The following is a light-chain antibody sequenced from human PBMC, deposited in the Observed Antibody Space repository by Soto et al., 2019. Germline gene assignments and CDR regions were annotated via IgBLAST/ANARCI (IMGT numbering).Light chain of an antibody. CDR3: QQYGISPFT. CDR1: QFVSSTY. Sequence: EVVLTQSPGTPSLSPGARATLSCRASQFVSSTYLAWYQQRPGQAPRLLIYGASSRATGIPDRFSGGGSETDVTLTISRLESEDSAVYYCQQYGISPFTFGGGTKVEI. J-gene: IGKJ4*01. V-gene: IGKV3-20*01. CDR2: GAS.